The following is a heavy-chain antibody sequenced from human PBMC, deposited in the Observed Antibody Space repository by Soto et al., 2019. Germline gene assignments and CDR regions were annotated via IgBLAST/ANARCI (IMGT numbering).Heavy chain of an antibody. V-gene: IGHV1-69*02. CDR2: IIPILGIA. D-gene: IGHD4-17*01. Sequence: QVQLVQSGAEVKKPGSSVKVSCKASGGTFSSYTITWVRQAPGQGLEWMGRIIPILGIANYAQKCQGRVTITADKSTGTAYIELSSLRSEDTAVYYCLTIPHYWGQGTLVTVSS. CDR3: LTIPHY. J-gene: IGHJ4*02. CDR1: GGTFSSYT.